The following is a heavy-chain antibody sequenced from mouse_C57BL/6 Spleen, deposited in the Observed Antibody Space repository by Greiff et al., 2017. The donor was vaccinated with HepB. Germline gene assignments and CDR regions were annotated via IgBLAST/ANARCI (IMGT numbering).Heavy chain of an antibody. CDR3: ARKLGDYYAMDY. CDR2: INPSNGGT. J-gene: IGHJ4*01. D-gene: IGHD4-1*01. Sequence: QVQLQQPGTELVKPGASVKLSCKASGYTFTSYWMHWVKQSPVQGLEWIGNINPSNGGTNYNEKFKSKATLTVDKSSSTAYMQLSSLTSEDSAVYYCARKLGDYYAMDYWGQGTSVTVSS. V-gene: IGHV1-53*01. CDR1: GYTFTSYW.